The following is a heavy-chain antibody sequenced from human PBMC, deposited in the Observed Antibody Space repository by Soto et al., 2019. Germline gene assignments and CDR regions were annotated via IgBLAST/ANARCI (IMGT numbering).Heavy chain of an antibody. CDR2: IYYSGST. J-gene: IGHJ6*03. CDR1: GGSMSSSSYY. CDR3: ARHVGGHYYYYMDV. Sequence: NPSETLSLTCTVSGGSMSSSSYYWGWIRQPPGKGLEWIGSIYYSGSTYYNPSLKSRVTISVDTSKNQFSLKLSSVTAADTAVYYCARHVGGHYYYYMDVWGKGTTVTVSS. V-gene: IGHV4-39*01. D-gene: IGHD3-16*01.